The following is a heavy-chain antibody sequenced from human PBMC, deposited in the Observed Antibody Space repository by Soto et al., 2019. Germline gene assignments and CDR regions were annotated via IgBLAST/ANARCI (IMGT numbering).Heavy chain of an antibody. J-gene: IGHJ6*02. CDR3: AATPYYYSAMDV. V-gene: IGHV3-48*01. Sequence: GGSLRLSCAASGFTFSAYSXNWVRQAPGKGLEWVSYISTSSGTIYYADSVKGRFTISRDNAKNSLYLQMSSLRAEDTAVYYCAATPYYYSAMDVWGQGTTVTVSS. CDR1: GFTFSAYS. CDR2: ISTSSGTI.